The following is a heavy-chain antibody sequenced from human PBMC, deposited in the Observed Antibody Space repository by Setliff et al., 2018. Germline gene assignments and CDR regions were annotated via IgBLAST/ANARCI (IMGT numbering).Heavy chain of an antibody. J-gene: IGHJ6*03. CDR1: GSAISSGHY. Sequence: SETLSLTCAVSGSAISSGHYWSWIRQPAGKGLEWIGHIYTSWSTIYNPSLKSRLTISLDTSKNQFSLKLTSVTAADTAVYYCARGLEGEDYFYYMDVWGKGNTVTVSS. V-gene: IGHV4-61*09. CDR3: ARGLEGEDYFYYMDV. CDR2: IYTSWST. D-gene: IGHD2-21*01.